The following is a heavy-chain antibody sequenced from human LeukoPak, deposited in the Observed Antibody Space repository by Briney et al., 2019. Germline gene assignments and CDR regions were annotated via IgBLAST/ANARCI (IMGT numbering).Heavy chain of an antibody. Sequence: SETLSLTCTVSGYSISSGYYWGWIRQPPGKGLEWIGSTYHSGSTYYNPSLKSRVTISVDTSKNQFSLKVSSVTDADTAVYYCARAMRMTTVTTNYYYGMDVWGQGSTVTVSS. CDR2: TYHSGST. V-gene: IGHV4-38-2*02. D-gene: IGHD4-17*01. CDR1: GYSISSGYY. CDR3: ARAMRMTTVTTNYYYGMDV. J-gene: IGHJ6*02.